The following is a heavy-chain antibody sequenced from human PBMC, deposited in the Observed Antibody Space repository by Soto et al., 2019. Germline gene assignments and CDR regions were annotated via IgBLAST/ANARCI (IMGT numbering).Heavy chain of an antibody. Sequence: QVQLVESGGGVVQPGRSLRLSCAASGFTFSSYGMHWVRQAPGKGLEWVAVIWYDGSNKYYADSVKGRFTISRDNSKNTMYRQMNSLSAEDTAVYYCARGARDSSGYYPYYFDYWGQGTLVTVSS. CDR1: GFTFSSYG. D-gene: IGHD3-22*01. J-gene: IGHJ4*02. V-gene: IGHV3-33*01. CDR3: ARGARDSSGYYPYYFDY. CDR2: IWYDGSNK.